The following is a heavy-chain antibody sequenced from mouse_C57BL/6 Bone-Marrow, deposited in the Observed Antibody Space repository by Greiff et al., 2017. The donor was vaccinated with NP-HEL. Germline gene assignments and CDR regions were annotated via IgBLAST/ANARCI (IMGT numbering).Heavy chain of an antibody. Sequence: ESGPGLVKPSQSLSLTCSVTGYSITSGYYWNWIRQFPGNKLEWMGYISYDGSNNYNPSLKNRISITRDTSKNQFFLKLNSVTTEDTATYYCAREGGNGNYLDYWGQGTSVTVSS. V-gene: IGHV3-6*01. CDR1: GYSITSGYY. J-gene: IGHJ4*01. D-gene: IGHD2-1*01. CDR3: AREGGNGNYLDY. CDR2: ISYDGSN.